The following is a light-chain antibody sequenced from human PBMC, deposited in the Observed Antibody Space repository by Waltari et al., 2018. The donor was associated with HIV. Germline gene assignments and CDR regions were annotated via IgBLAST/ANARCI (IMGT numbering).Light chain of an antibody. CDR1: NIGSKS. V-gene: IGLV3-21*03. Sequence: SYVLTPPPSVSVAPGKAATTSCGGNNIGSKSVQWYQQKPVQAPVLVIYDDGNRPSGSPGRFSGSNSGNTAARTIASVEAGEEAHYYCQVWDITSDRPVFGGGTKLTVL. J-gene: IGLJ2*01. CDR2: DDG. CDR3: QVWDITSDRPV.